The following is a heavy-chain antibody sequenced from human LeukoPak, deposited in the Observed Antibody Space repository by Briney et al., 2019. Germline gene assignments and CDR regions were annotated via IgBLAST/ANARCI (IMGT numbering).Heavy chain of an antibody. CDR3: ARGDSSGWGTGGGWYFDL. V-gene: IGHV4-30-4*08. CDR2: IYYSGST. D-gene: IGHD6-19*01. CDR1: GGSISSGDYY. Sequence: PSETLSLTCTVSGGSISSGDYYWSWIRQPPGKGLEWIGYIYYSGSTNYNPSLKSRVTISVDKSKNQFSLKLSSVTAADTAVYYCARGDSSGWGTGGGWYFDLWGRGTLVTVSS. J-gene: IGHJ2*01.